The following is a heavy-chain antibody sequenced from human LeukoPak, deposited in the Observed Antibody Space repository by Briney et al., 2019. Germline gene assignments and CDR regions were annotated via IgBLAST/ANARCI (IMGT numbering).Heavy chain of an antibody. CDR2: IYYSGST. J-gene: IGHJ4*02. D-gene: IGHD6-13*01. V-gene: IGHV4-59*08. CDR3: AGLDAAAGTGVWYFDY. CDR1: VGSISSYY. Sequence: SETLSLTCTVSVGSISSYYWSWLRQPPGKGLEWIGYIYYSGSTNYNPSLKSRVTIPVDTSKNQFSLKLSSVTAADTAVYYCAGLDAAAGTGVWYFDYWGQGTLVTVSS.